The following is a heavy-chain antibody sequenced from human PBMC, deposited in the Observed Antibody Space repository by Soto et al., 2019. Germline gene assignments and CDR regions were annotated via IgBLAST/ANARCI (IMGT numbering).Heavy chain of an antibody. CDR3: AKDRSGYCSGGSCYLGGAFDI. CDR1: GFIFDDYA. Sequence: EVQLVESGGGLVQPGRSLRLSCAASGFIFDDYAMHWVRQAPGKGLEWVSGISWSSGNIGYADSVKGRFTISRDNAKNYLYLQMNSLRAEDTALYYCAKDRSGYCSGGSCYLGGAFDIWGQGTMVTVSS. D-gene: IGHD2-15*01. V-gene: IGHV3-9*01. J-gene: IGHJ3*02. CDR2: ISWSSGNI.